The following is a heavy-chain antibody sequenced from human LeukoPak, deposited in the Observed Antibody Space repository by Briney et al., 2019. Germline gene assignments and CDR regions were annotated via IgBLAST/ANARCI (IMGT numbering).Heavy chain of an antibody. Sequence: SVKVSCKASGGTLSSYVISWVRQAPGQGLEWMGGIIPISGIARYSQKFQGRVTMTADEPTSTAYMELSGLSFEDTAVYFCVKDCTDGVCYTFSRGWFDPWGQGTLVTVSS. CDR2: IIPISGIA. CDR1: GGTLSSYV. CDR3: VKDCTDGVCYTFSRGWFDP. V-gene: IGHV1-69*01. J-gene: IGHJ5*02. D-gene: IGHD2-8*01.